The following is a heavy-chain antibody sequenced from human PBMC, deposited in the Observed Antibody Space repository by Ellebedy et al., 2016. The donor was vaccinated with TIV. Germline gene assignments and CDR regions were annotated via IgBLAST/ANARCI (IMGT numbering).Heavy chain of an antibody. CDR3: AKAPGYVTFESV. Sequence: GESLKISXAASRFMFDTYAMHWVRQAPGKGLEWVACVSYDGRDKYYADSVRGRFTISRDNSRKILYLQMKSLRPEDTAVYYCAKAPGYVTFESVWGQGTLVTVSS. J-gene: IGHJ4*02. V-gene: IGHV3-30*18. CDR2: VSYDGRDK. CDR1: RFMFDTYA. D-gene: IGHD5-12*01.